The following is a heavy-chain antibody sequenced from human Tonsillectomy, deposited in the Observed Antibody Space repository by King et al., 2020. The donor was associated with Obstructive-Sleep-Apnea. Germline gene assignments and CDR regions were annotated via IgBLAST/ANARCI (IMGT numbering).Heavy chain of an antibody. D-gene: IGHD6-13*01. CDR1: GFTFDDYA. V-gene: IGHV3-9*01. CDR2: INWNSGSI. CDR3: AKDMSGGWSGPSDS. J-gene: IGHJ4*02. Sequence: QLVQSGGGLVQPGRSLRLSCAASGFTFDDYAIHWVRQAPGKGLEWVSGINWNSGSIGYADSVKGRFTIPRDNAKNSVYLQMNSLRAEDTALYYCAKDMSGGWSGPSDSWGQGTLVTVSS.